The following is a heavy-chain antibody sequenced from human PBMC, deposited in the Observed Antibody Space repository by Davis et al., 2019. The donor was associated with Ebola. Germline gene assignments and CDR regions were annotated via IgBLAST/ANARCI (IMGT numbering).Heavy chain of an antibody. V-gene: IGHV3-33*06. CDR2: IWYDGSNK. Sequence: PGGSLRLSCAASGFTFSSYGMHWVRQAPGKGLEWVAVIWYDGSNKYYADSVKGRFTISRDNSKNTLYLQMNSLRAEDTAVYYCAKEKVVPAATYTLIDAFDIWGQGTMVTVSS. CDR3: AKEKVVPAATYTLIDAFDI. J-gene: IGHJ3*02. D-gene: IGHD2-2*01. CDR1: GFTFSSYG.